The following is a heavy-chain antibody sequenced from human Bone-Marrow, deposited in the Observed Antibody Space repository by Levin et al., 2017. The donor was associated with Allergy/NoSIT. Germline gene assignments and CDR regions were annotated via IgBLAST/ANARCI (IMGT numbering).Heavy chain of an antibody. V-gene: IGHV3-53*01. CDR3: ARLRMATISLIDY. CDR2: IYSGGST. CDR1: GFTVSSNY. Sequence: TGGSLRLSCAASGFTVSSNYMSWVRQAPGKGLEWVSVIYSGGSTYYADSVKGRFTISRDNSKNTLYLQMNSLRAEDTAVYYCARLRMATISLIDYWGQGTLVTVSS. D-gene: IGHD5-24*01. J-gene: IGHJ4*02.